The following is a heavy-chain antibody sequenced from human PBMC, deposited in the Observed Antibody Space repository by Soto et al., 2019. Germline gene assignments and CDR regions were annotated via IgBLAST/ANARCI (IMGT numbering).Heavy chain of an antibody. CDR3: ARGGGVGVAGSAAFDM. V-gene: IGHV1-2*02. J-gene: IGHJ3*02. Sequence: QLHLVQSGAVVKKPGASVTVSCSASGYPVTAYYMHWVRQAPGRGLEWMGGINPATGAAKYTQTFRGRVTVARDTSTSTVFMELGGLTSGDTAVFYCARGGGVGVAGSAAFDMWGQGTLVTVSS. CDR2: INPATGAA. CDR1: GYPVTAYY. D-gene: IGHD3-3*01.